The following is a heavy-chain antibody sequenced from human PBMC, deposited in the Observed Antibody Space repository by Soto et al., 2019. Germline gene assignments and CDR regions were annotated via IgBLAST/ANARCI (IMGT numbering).Heavy chain of an antibody. CDR1: GYTLTELS. CDR2: FDPEDGET. D-gene: IGHD6-6*01. CDR3: ATGDRGIAAREGGYYYYGMDV. J-gene: IGHJ6*02. Sequence: VASVKVSCKVSGYTLTELSVHWVRQAPGKGLEWMGGFDPEDGETIYAQKFQGRVTMTEDTSTDTAYMELSSLRSEDTAVYYCATGDRGIAAREGGYYYYGMDVWGQGTTVTVSS. V-gene: IGHV1-24*01.